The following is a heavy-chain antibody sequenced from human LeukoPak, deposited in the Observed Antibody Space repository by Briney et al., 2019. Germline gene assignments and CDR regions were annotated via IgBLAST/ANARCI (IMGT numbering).Heavy chain of an antibody. CDR1: GYTFTSYD. J-gene: IGHJ4*02. CDR3: ARDLTADY. CDR2: ISAYNGNT. D-gene: IGHD4/OR15-4a*01. Sequence: ASVKVSCKASGYTFTSYDVNWVRQATGQGLEWMGWISAYNGNTNYAQKLQGRVTMTTDTSTSTAYMELRSLRSDDTAVYYCARDLTADYWGQGTLVTVSS. V-gene: IGHV1-18*01.